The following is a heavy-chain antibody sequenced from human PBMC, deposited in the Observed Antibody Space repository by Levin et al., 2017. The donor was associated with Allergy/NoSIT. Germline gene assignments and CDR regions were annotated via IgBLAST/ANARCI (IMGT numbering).Heavy chain of an antibody. J-gene: IGHJ6*02. D-gene: IGHD2-2*01. CDR3: ARDYSSTWYGGDYYFGMDV. V-gene: IGHV3-33*01. CDR1: GFTLSSYG. CDR2: IWYDGSRK. Sequence: GESLKISCAASGFTLSSYGIHWVRQAPGKGLEWVAFIWYDGSRKSYADSVKDRFTISRDNSEKTVSLQMNSLRAEDTAVYYCARDYSSTWYGGDYYFGMDVWGQGTTVTVSS.